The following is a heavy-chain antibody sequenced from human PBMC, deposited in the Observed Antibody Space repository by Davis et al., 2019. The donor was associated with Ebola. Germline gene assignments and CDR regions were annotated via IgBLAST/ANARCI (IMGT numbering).Heavy chain of an antibody. CDR3: AGYGDYFLG. CDR1: GGSISSGDYS. J-gene: IGHJ4*02. CDR2: MFHSGST. D-gene: IGHD4-17*01. Sequence: MPSETLSLTCAVSGGSISSGDYSWSWIRQPPGKGLEWIGYMFHSGSTFYTPSLKSRVTISVDRSKNQFSLKLSSVTAADTAVYYCAGYGDYFLGWGQGTLVTVSS. V-gene: IGHV4-30-2*01.